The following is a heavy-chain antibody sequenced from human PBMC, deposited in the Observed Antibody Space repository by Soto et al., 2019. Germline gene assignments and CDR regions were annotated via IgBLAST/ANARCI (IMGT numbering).Heavy chain of an antibody. CDR2: IWYDGSNK. D-gene: IGHD6-19*01. CDR1: GFTFSSYG. CDR3: CKGIAVAGTPQPGYYFDY. J-gene: IGHJ4*02. V-gene: IGHV3-33*01. Sequence: GGSLRLSCAASGFTFSSYGMHWVRQAPGKGLEWVAVIWYDGSNKYYADSVKGRFTISRDNSKNTLYLQMNSLRAEDTAVYYCCKGIAVAGTPQPGYYFDYWGQGTLVTVSS.